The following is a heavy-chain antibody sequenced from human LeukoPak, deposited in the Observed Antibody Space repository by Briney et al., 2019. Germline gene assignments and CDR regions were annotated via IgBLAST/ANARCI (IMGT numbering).Heavy chain of an antibody. Sequence: NAGGSLRLSCAASGFTFSSYSMNWVRQAPGKGLEWVSSISSGGSYIYYADSVKGRFTISRDNAKNTLYLQMNSLRAEDTAKYYCARDLTPRWPTPGYCSGGSCYSGSTPVFDPWGQGTLVTVSS. CDR2: ISSGGSYI. J-gene: IGHJ5*02. CDR1: GFTFSSYS. CDR3: ARDLTPRWPTPGYCSGGSCYSGSTPVFDP. D-gene: IGHD2-15*01. V-gene: IGHV3-21*01.